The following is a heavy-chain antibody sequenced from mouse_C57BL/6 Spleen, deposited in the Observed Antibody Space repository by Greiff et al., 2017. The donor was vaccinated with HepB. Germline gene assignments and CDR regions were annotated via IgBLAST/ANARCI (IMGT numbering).Heavy chain of an antibody. CDR2: IRSKSNNYAT. CDR1: GFSFNTYA. J-gene: IGHJ4*01. V-gene: IGHV10-1*01. Sequence: EVKLMESGGGLVQPKGSLKLSCAASGFSFNTYAMNWVRQAPGKGLEWVARIRSKSNNYATYYADSVKDRFTISRDDSESMLYLQMNNLKTEDTAMYYCVRQLRAMDYWGQGTSVTVSS. CDR3: VRQLRAMDY. D-gene: IGHD3-2*02.